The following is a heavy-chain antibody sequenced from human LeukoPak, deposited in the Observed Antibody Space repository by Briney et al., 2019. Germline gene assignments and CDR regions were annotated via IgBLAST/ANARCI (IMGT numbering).Heavy chain of an antibody. V-gene: IGHV3-11*04. CDR3: ARDANGDYGYWFDP. CDR1: GFTFSDYY. D-gene: IGHD4-17*01. J-gene: IGHJ5*02. Sequence: PGGSLRLSCAASGFTFSDYYMSWIRQAPGKGLEWVSYISSSVSTIYYADSVKGRFTISRDTAKNSLYLQMNSLRAEDTAVYYCARDANGDYGYWFDPWGEGTLVTVSS. CDR2: ISSSVSTI.